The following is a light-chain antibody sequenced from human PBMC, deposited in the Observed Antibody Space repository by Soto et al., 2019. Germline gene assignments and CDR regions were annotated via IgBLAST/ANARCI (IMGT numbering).Light chain of an antibody. CDR3: SSYTTASSLVI. CDR2: EVT. CDR1: NSDIGGYNY. Sequence: QSALTQPASVSGSPGQSIIISCTGANSDIGGYNYVSWYQHPPGKAPKLIIYEVTNRPSGVSNRFSGSKSGNTASLTISGLQAEDEADYYCSSYTTASSLVIFGGGTKLTVL. J-gene: IGLJ2*01. V-gene: IGLV2-14*01.